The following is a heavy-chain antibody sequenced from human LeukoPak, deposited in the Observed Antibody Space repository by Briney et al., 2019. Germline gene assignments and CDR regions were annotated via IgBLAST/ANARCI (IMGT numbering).Heavy chain of an antibody. Sequence: GESLQISFQCSGSTFTSYWIGWVRQLPGKGLEWMGIIYPGESDTRYSPSFQGQVTISADKSIITAYLQWSSLKASDTAMYYCARRDSYGRNTFDYWGQGTLVTVSS. V-gene: IGHV5-51*01. CDR3: ARRDSYGRNTFDY. CDR2: IYPGESDT. D-gene: IGHD5-18*01. CDR1: GSTFTSYW. J-gene: IGHJ4*02.